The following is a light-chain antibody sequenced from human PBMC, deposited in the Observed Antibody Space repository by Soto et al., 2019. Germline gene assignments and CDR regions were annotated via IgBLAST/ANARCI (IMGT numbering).Light chain of an antibody. J-gene: IGLJ3*02. CDR1: SSDVGGYDY. Sequence: QSALTQPPSASGSPGQSGTISCTGTSSDVGGYDYVSWYQHHPGKAPKLMIYEVNKRPSGVPDRFSGSKSGNTASLTVSGLQAEDEADDYCSSYAGSNKLVFGGGTKLTVL. V-gene: IGLV2-8*01. CDR3: SSYAGSNKLV. CDR2: EVN.